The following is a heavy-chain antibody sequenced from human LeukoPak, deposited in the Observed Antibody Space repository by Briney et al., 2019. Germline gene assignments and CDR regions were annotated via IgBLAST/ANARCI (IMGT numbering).Heavy chain of an antibody. CDR1: GFTFSSYA. D-gene: IGHD3-10*01. CDR2: ISYDGSNK. J-gene: IGHJ4*02. CDR3: ARDVSWFGELSDY. V-gene: IGHV3-30-3*01. Sequence: GGSLRLSCAASGFTFSSYAMHWVRQAPGKGLEWVAVISYDGSNKYYADSVEGRFTISRDNSKNTLYLQMNSLRAEDTAVYYCARDVSWFGELSDYWGQGTLVTVSS.